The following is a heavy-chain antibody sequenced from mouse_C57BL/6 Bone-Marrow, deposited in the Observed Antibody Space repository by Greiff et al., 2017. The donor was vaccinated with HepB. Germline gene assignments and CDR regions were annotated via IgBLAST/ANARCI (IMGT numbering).Heavy chain of an antibody. CDR2: IDPSDSET. V-gene: IGHV1-52*01. CDR3: ARPYGSSYDYAMDY. Sequence: QVHVKQPGAELVRPGSSVKLSCKASGYTFTSYWMHWVKQRPIQGLEWIGNIDPSDSETHYNQKFKNKATLTVDKSSITAYMQLSSLTSEDSAVYYWARPYGSSYDYAMDYWGQGTSVTVSS. D-gene: IGHD1-1*01. CDR1: GYTFTSYW. J-gene: IGHJ4*01.